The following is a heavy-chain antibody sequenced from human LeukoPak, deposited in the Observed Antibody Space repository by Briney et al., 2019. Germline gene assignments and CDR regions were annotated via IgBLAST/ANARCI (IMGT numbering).Heavy chain of an antibody. V-gene: IGHV3-74*01. CDR1: GFTFNRYW. D-gene: IGHD1-1*01. J-gene: IGHJ4*02. Sequence: PGGSLRLYCAASGFTFNRYWMHWVRQAPGKGLEWVSRIYSDAGSISYADFVKGRFTISKDNAKNTLYLQMNNLRAEDTAVYYCARDADLNGQSCDYWGQGTLVTVSS. CDR2: IYSDAGSI. CDR3: ARDADLNGQSCDY.